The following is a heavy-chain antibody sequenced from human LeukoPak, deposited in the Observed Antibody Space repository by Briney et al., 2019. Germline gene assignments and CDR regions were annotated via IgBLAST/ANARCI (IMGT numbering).Heavy chain of an antibody. Sequence: GGSLRLSCAASGFTFSSYGMHWVRQAPGKGLEWVAVISYDGSNKYYADSVKGRFSISRDNSKNTLYLQMNSLRAEDTAVYYCARENYRYNWNDVADYWGQGTLVTVSS. CDR1: GFTFSSYG. CDR3: ARENYRYNWNDVADY. V-gene: IGHV3-30*03. CDR2: ISYDGSNK. J-gene: IGHJ4*02. D-gene: IGHD1-1*01.